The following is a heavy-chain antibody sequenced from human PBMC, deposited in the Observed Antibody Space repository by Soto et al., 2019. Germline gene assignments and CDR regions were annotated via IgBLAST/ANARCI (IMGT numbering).Heavy chain of an antibody. J-gene: IGHJ4*02. V-gene: IGHV1-8*01. Sequence: QVQLVQSGAELKKPGASVKVSCKASGYTFTSYDINWVRQATGQGLEWMGWMNPDSGNAGYAQRFQGGVSVTRSTSISRAYMGLSGLGSEDTAVCECARDEVGGVDYWGQGTLVTVSS. D-gene: IGHD1-26*01. CDR3: ARDEVGGVDY. CDR2: MNPDSGNA. CDR1: GYTFTSYD.